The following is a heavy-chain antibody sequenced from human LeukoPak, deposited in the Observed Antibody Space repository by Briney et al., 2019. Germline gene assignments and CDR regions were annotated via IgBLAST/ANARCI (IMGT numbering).Heavy chain of an antibody. Sequence: GESLKISCKGSGYSFTSSWIGWVRQMPGKGLEWMGIIYPGDSDTRYSPSFQGQVTISADKSISTAYLQWSSLKASDTAMYYCARPNTYSSSWYSLNYWGQGTLVTVSS. CDR2: IYPGDSDT. J-gene: IGHJ4*02. CDR3: ARPNTYSSSWYSLNY. V-gene: IGHV5-51*01. D-gene: IGHD6-13*01. CDR1: GYSFTSSW.